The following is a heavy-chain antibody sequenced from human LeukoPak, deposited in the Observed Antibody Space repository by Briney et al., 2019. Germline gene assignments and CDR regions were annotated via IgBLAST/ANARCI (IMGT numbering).Heavy chain of an antibody. CDR3: ARVGAWELQRVFDY. CDR2: INHSGST. D-gene: IGHD1-26*01. V-gene: IGHV4-34*01. Sequence: PSETLSLTCAVYGGSFSGYYWSWIRQPPGKGLEWIGEINHSGSTNYNPSLKSRVTISVDTSKNQFSLKLSSVTAADTAVYYCARVGAWELQRVFDYWGQGTLVTVSS. CDR1: GGSFSGYY. J-gene: IGHJ4*02.